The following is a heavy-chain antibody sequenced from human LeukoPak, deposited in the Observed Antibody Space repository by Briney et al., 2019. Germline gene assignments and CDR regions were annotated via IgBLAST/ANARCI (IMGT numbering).Heavy chain of an antibody. J-gene: IGHJ4*02. CDR3: ASRYDSSGYPWEY. CDR1: GGSVSSSSYY. D-gene: IGHD3-22*01. Sequence: SETLSLTCTVSGGSVSSSSYYWGWIRQPPGKGLEWIGTIYHTTGTTYYNPSLQSRVTVSLDTSKNQFSLKLSSVTAADTAVYYCASRYDSSGYPWEYWGQGTLVTVSS. V-gene: IGHV4-39*07. CDR2: IYHTTGTT.